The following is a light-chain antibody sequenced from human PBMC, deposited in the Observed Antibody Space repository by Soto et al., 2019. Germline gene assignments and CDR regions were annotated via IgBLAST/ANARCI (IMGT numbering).Light chain of an antibody. J-gene: IGKJ1*01. CDR3: QQYNNWTRS. Sequence: EIVMQQSPATLSVFSGERATLPCRASQTVTSNLAWYQQKPGQAPRLLLYGSSTRATGIPSRFSASWSGTEVTLTISSLQSEDFEVYYCQQYNNWTRSFGRGTKVDI. CDR1: QTVTSN. CDR2: GSS. V-gene: IGKV3-15*01.